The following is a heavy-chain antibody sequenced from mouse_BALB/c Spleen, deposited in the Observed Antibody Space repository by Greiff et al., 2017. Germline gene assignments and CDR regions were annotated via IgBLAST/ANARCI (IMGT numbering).Heavy chain of an antibody. D-gene: IGHD1-1*02. J-gene: IGHJ4*01. CDR1: GYTFTSYV. CDR2: INPYNDGT. Sequence: VQLKESGPELVKPGASVKMSCKASGYTFTSYVMHWVKQKPGQGLEWIGYINPYNDGTKYNEKFKGKATLTSDKSSSTAYMELARLTSEDSAIYYCARSEGSYAAMDYWGQGTSVTVSS. V-gene: IGHV1-14*01. CDR3: ARSEGSYAAMDY.